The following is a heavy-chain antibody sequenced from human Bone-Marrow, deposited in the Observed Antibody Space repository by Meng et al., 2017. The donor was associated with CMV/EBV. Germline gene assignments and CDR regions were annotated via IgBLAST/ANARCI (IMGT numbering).Heavy chain of an antibody. Sequence: GESLKISCAASGFTFSNAWMSWVRQAPGKGLEWVSVIYSGGSTYYADSVKGRFTISRDNSKNTLYLQMNSLRAEDTAVYYCARAINYYYGMDARGQGTTVTVSS. V-gene: IGHV3-53*01. J-gene: IGHJ6*02. CDR2: IYSGGST. D-gene: IGHD5-12*01. CDR3: ARAINYYYGMDA. CDR1: GFTFSNAW.